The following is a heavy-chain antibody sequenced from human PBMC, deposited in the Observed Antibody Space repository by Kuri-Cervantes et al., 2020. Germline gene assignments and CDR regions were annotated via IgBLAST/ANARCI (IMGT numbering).Heavy chain of an antibody. CDR3: ARSDTHDAFDI. J-gene: IGHJ3*02. D-gene: IGHD3-22*01. V-gene: IGHV3-21*03. Sequence: SVKGRFTISRDNAKNSLYLQMNSLRAEDTAVYYCARSDTHDAFDIWGQGTMVTVSS.